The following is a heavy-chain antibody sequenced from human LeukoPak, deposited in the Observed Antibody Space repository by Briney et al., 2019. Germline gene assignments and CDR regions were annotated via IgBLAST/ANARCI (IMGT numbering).Heavy chain of an antibody. D-gene: IGHD3-22*01. Sequence: ASVKVSCKTSGYTFTSYGISWVRQAPGQGLEWMGWISPYNGNTKYIQKLQGRVTMTRDTSTNTAYMELRSLRSDDTAVYYCARDGGTYYSDISGYWYLDLWGRGTLVTVSS. V-gene: IGHV1-18*01. CDR3: ARDGGTYYSDISGYWYLDL. J-gene: IGHJ2*01. CDR2: ISPYNGNT. CDR1: GYTFTSYG.